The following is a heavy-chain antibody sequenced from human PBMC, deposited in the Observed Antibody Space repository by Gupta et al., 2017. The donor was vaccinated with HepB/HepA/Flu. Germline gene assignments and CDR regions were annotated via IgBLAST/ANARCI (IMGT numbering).Heavy chain of an antibody. D-gene: IGHD3-3*01. CDR3: ARGPRGVVIHFDY. CDR1: GFTFSTYW. J-gene: IGHJ4*02. Sequence: EVQLVESGGGLVQPGGSLRLSCAASGFTFSTYWMSWVRQAPGKGLEWVANIKQDGSEKYYVDAVKGRFTISRDNAKNSLYLQMKSLRADDTAVYYCARGPRGVVIHFDYWGQGTLVTVSS. CDR2: IKQDGSEK. V-gene: IGHV3-7*04.